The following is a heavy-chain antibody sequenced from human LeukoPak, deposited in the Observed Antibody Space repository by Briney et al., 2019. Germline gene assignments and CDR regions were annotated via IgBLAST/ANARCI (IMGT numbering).Heavy chain of an antibody. CDR2: ISGSGGST. V-gene: IGHV3-23*01. CDR1: GFTFSSYA. D-gene: IGHD3-10*01. J-gene: IGHJ3*02. Sequence: GGSLRLSCAASGFTFSSYAMSWVRQAPGKWLEWVSAISGSGGSTYYADSVKGRFTISRDNSKNTLYLQMNSLRAEDTAVYYCAKLKEVRGVIDAFDIWGQGTMVTVSS. CDR3: AKLKEVRGVIDAFDI.